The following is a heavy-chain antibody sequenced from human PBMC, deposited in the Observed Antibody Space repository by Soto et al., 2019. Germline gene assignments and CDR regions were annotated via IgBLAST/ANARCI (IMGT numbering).Heavy chain of an antibody. V-gene: IGHV4-59*01. Sequence: SETLSLTYAVYGGSLSDNYWNWIRQPPGKGLEWIGYIYPNGRTNYNPSLRGRVAISIDKSKNQFSLRLDSVFAADAAVYFCARMRGLGEISPFFDHWGQGTLVTVSS. J-gene: IGHJ4*02. CDR1: GGSLSDNY. CDR2: IYPNGRT. D-gene: IGHD3-16*02. CDR3: ARMRGLGEISPFFDH.